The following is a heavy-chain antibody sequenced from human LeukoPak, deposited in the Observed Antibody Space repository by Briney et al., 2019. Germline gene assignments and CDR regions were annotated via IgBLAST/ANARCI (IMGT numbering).Heavy chain of an antibody. Sequence: GGSLRLSCAASGFTFSSYGMHWVRQAPGKGLEWVAVISYDGSNKYYADSVKGRFTISRDNSKNTLYLQMNSLKTEDTAVYYCSTTYYYDSSEGYWGQGTLVTVSS. CDR3: STTYYYDSSEGY. V-gene: IGHV3-30*03. CDR1: GFTFSSYG. D-gene: IGHD3-22*01. J-gene: IGHJ4*02. CDR2: ISYDGSNK.